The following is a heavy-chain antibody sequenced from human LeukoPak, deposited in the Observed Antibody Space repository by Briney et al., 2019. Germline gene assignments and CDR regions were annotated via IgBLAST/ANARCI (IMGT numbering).Heavy chain of an antibody. CDR1: GYSFTSYW. CDR3: ARAPDCSSTSCYYMDV. Sequence: GESLKISCKGSGYSFTSYWIGWGRQMPGKGLEWMGIIYPGDSDTRYSPSFQGQVTISADKSISTAYLQWSSLKASDTAMYYCARAPDCSSTSCYYMDVWGKGTTVTASS. J-gene: IGHJ6*03. D-gene: IGHD2-2*01. CDR2: IYPGDSDT. V-gene: IGHV5-51*01.